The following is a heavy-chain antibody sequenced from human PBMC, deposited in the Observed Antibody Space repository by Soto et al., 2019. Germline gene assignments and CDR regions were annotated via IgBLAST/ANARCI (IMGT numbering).Heavy chain of an antibody. CDR1: GDSFTSYW. CDR3: ARAMSYGHKKAPLGIGY. D-gene: IGHD5-18*01. CDR2: IYPGDSDP. Sequence: GESLKSSCKRSGDSFTSYWIGWVRQMPGKGREWMGIIYPGDSDPRSSPSFHGKVTISADKSISTAYLQWSSLKASDTAMYYCARAMSYGHKKAPLGIGYWGQGTLVTVSS. V-gene: IGHV5-51*01. J-gene: IGHJ4*02.